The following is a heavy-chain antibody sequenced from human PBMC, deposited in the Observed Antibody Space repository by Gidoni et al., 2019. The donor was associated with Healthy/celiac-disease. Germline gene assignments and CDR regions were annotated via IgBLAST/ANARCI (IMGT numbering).Heavy chain of an antibody. J-gene: IGHJ4*02. CDR2: LYTSGST. CDR1: GGSISSGSYY. CDR3: ARGGSGSYWSFDY. V-gene: IGHV4-61*02. D-gene: IGHD1-26*01. Sequence: QVQLQESGPGLVKPSQTLSLTCTVSGGSISSGSYYWSWIRQPAGKGLEWIGRLYTSGSTNYNPSLKSRVTISVDTSKNQFSLKLSSVTAADTAVYYCARGGSGSYWSFDYWGQGTLVTVSS.